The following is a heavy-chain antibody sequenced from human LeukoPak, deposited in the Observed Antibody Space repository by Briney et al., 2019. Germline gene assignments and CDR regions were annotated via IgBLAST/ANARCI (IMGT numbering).Heavy chain of an antibody. D-gene: IGHD2-15*01. CDR1: GFTFSSYD. CDR3: ARDKVASDCSGGSCYYYYDGMDV. Sequence: GGSLRLSCAASGFTFSSYDMHWVRQATGKGLEWVSAIGTAGDTYYPGSVKGRFTISRENAKNSLYLQMNSLRAGDTAVYYCARDKVASDCSGGSCYYYYDGMDVWGQGITVTVSS. J-gene: IGHJ6*02. CDR2: IGTAGDT. V-gene: IGHV3-13*01.